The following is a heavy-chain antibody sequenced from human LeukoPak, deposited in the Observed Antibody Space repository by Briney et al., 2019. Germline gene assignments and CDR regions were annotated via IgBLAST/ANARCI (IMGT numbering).Heavy chain of an antibody. CDR3: ARSWAGFDY. D-gene: IGHD6-13*01. CDR2: IYTSGST. CDR1: GGSISSNSYY. V-gene: IGHV4-61*02. J-gene: IGHJ4*02. Sequence: SQTLSLTCTVSGGSISSNSYYWSWIRQPAGKGLEWIGRIYTSGSTNYNLSLKSRVSISVDTSKSQFSLNLSSVTAADTAVYYCARSWAGFDYWGQGTLVTVSS.